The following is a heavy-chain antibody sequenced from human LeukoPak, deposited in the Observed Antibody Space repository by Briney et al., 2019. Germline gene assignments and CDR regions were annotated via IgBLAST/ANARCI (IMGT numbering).Heavy chain of an antibody. CDR2: IYHSGST. V-gene: IGHV4-38-2*02. D-gene: IGHD5-18*01. J-gene: IGHJ5*02. CDR1: GYSISSGYY. CDR3: ARGGSYGTASWFDP. Sequence: SETLSLTCTVSGYSISSGYYWGWIRQPPGKELEWIGSIYHSGSTYYNPSLKSRVTISVDTSKNQFSLKLSSVTAADTAVYYCARGGSYGTASWFDPWGQGTLVTVSS.